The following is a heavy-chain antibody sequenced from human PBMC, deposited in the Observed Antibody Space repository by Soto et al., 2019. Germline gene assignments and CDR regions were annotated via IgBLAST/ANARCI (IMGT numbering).Heavy chain of an antibody. D-gene: IGHD6-25*01. CDR3: AKGPPGVALIAAEYYFDY. V-gene: IGHV3-23*01. J-gene: IGHJ4*02. CDR1: GFTFSSYA. CDR2: ISGSGGST. Sequence: GGSLRLSCAASGFTFSSYAMSWVRQAPGKGLEWVSAISGSGGSTYYADSVKGRFTISRDNSKNTLYLQMNSLRAEDTAVYYCAKGPPGVALIAAEYYFDYWGQGTLVTVSS.